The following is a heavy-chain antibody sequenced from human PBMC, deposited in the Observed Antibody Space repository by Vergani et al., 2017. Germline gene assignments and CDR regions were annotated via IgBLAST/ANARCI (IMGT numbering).Heavy chain of an antibody. CDR1: GNRFTAYS. D-gene: IGHD1-14*01. Sequence: VQLVQSGAEVKRPGASVKVSCKASGNRFTAYSMHWVREAPGQGLEWMGRINLNNGDTQYAPKFQGRVTMTRDTSISTGYVELNSLRSDDTAVYYCATNDRARQPPGGYWGQGSLVTVSS. J-gene: IGHJ4*02. V-gene: IGHV1-2*06. CDR2: INLNNGDT. CDR3: ATNDRARQPPGGY.